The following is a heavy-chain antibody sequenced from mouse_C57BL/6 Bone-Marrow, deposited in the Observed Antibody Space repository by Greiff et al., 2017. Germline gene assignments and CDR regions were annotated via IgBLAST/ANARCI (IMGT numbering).Heavy chain of an antibody. V-gene: IGHV14-4*01. CDR3: TTWARLWYFDV. CDR1: GFNIKDDY. D-gene: IGHD3-1*01. Sequence: EVQLQQSGAELVRPGASVKLSCTASGFNIKDDYMHWVKQRPEQGLEWIGWIDPENGDTEYASKFQGKATITADTSSNTAYLQLSSLTSEDTAVYYCTTWARLWYFDVWGTGTTVTVSS. CDR2: IDPENGDT. J-gene: IGHJ1*03.